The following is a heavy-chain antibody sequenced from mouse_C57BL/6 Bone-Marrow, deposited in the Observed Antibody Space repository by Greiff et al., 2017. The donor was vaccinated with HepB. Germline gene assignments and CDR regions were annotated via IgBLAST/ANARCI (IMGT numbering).Heavy chain of an antibody. CDR2: ISDGGSYT. CDR1: GFTFSSYA. CDR3: ARSYWAMDY. Sequence: EVKLQESGGGLVKPGGSLKLSCAASGFTFSSYAMSWVRQTPEKRLEWVATISDGGSYTYYPDNVKGRFTISRDNAKNKLHLQMSHLKSEDTAMYYCARSYWAMDYWGQGTSVTVSS. D-gene: IGHD2-10*01. J-gene: IGHJ4*01. V-gene: IGHV5-4*03.